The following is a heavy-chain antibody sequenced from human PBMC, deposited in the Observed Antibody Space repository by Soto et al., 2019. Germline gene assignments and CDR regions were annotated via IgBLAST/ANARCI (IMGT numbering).Heavy chain of an antibody. CDR3: ASRIAAAGYNDFDY. V-gene: IGHV1-2*04. CDR1: GYTFTGYY. D-gene: IGHD6-13*01. J-gene: IGHJ4*02. CDR2: INPNSGGT. Sequence: ASVKVSCKASGYTFTGYYMHWVRQAPGQGLEWMGWINPNSGGTNYAQKFQGWVTMTRDTSISTAYMELSRLRSDDTAVYYCASRIAAAGYNDFDYWGQGTLVTVSS.